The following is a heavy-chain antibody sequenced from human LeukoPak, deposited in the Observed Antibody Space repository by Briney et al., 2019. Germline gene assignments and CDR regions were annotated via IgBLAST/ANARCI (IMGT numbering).Heavy chain of an antibody. CDR2: IKQDGSEK. CDR1: GFTFSSYW. V-gene: IGHV3-7*01. J-gene: IGHJ1*01. Sequence: PGGSLRLSCAASGFTFSSYWMSWVRQSPGKWLEWVAKIKQDGSEKYYVDSVKGRFIISRDNGKNSLYLQMNSLTAEDTAVYFCARDPETRSYYDSSGYSGAFHHWGQGTLVTVSS. CDR3: ARDPETRSYYDSSGYSGAFHH. D-gene: IGHD3-22*01.